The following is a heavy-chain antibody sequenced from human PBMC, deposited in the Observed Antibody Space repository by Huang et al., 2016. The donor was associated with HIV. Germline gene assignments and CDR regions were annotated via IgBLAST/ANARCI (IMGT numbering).Heavy chain of an antibody. CDR3: ARGQLGSYGDYDVLY. V-gene: IGHV1-69*13. D-gene: IGHD4-17*01. Sequence: QVQLVQSGAEVKTPGSSVKVSCKASGGTFSKYAISWVRQAPGQGLEWMGGLSPMFGTPNDARKFQGRVTITADDSTSTTYVEVSSLRSEDTAVYYCARGQLGSYGDYDVLYWGQGTLVTVSS. CDR2: LSPMFGTP. CDR1: GGTFSKYA. J-gene: IGHJ4*02.